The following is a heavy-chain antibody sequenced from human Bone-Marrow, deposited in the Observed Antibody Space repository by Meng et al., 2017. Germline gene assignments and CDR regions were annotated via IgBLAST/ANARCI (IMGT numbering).Heavy chain of an antibody. V-gene: IGHV3-21*01. Sequence: GGSLRLSCAASGFTFSSYSMNWVRQAPGKGLEWVSSISSSSSYIYYADSVKGRFTTSRDNAKNSLYLQMNSLRAEDTAVYYCARDVGIIAVAGTLPDYWGQGTLVTVSS. CDR2: ISSSSSYI. J-gene: IGHJ4*02. CDR3: ARDVGIIAVAGTLPDY. CDR1: GFTFSSYS. D-gene: IGHD6-19*01.